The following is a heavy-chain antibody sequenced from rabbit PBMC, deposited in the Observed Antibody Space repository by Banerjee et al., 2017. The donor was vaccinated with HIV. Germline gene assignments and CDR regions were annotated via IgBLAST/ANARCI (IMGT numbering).Heavy chain of an antibody. J-gene: IGHJ4*01. CDR1: GFSFSANP. Sequence: QSLEESGGDLVKPGASLTLTCTGSGFSFSANPMCWVRQAPGKGLEWIACTYAGSSGNTYYASWAKGRFTVSKTSSTTVTLQMTSLTAADTATYLCAGGPVGNGYWTFSLWGQGTLVTVS. D-gene: IGHD1-1*01. CDR2: TYAGSSGNT. V-gene: IGHV1S40*01. CDR3: AGGPVGNGYWTFSL.